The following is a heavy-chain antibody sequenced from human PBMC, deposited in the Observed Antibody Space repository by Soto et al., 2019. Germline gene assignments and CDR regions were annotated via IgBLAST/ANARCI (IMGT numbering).Heavy chain of an antibody. D-gene: IGHD1-26*01. V-gene: IGHV3-23*01. CDR3: AKPWYSGSYSDY. Sequence: EVQLLESGGGLVQPGGSLRLSCAASGFTFSSYAMSWVRQAPGKGLEWVSAISGSGGSTYYADSVKGRFTISKDNSKNTLYLQMDSLRAEDTDVYSCAKPWYSGSYSDYWGQGTLVTVSS. CDR1: GFTFSSYA. CDR2: ISGSGGST. J-gene: IGHJ4*02.